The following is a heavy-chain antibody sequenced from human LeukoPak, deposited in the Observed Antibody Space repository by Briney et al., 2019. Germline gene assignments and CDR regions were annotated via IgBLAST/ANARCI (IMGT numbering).Heavy chain of an antibody. CDR3: ARGSGYDYVWGSYRHGSAFDI. CDR1: GFTFSSYS. V-gene: IGHV3-48*04. J-gene: IGHJ3*02. CDR2: ISSSSSTI. Sequence: GGSLRLSCAASGFTFSSYSMNWVRQAPGKGLEWVSYISSSSSTIYYADSVKGRFTISRDNAKNSLYLQMNSLRAEDTAVYYCARGSGYDYVWGSYRHGSAFDIWGQGTMVTVSS. D-gene: IGHD3-16*02.